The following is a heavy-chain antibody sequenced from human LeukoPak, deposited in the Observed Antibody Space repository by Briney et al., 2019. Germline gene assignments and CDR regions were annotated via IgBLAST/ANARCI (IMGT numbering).Heavy chain of an antibody. CDR2: IYYSGTT. Sequence: SQTLSLTCTVSGXSISSGDYYWSWIRQPPGKGLEWIGYIYYSGTTYYNPSLKSRVTISVDTSKNQFSLKLNSVTAADTAVYYCARKRYDDPYFFDYWGQGTLVTVSS. J-gene: IGHJ4*02. CDR3: ARKRYDDPYFFDY. V-gene: IGHV4-30-4*01. D-gene: IGHD3-22*01. CDR1: GXSISSGDYY.